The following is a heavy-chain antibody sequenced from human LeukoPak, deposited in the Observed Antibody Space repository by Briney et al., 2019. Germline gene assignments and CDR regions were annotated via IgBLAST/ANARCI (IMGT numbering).Heavy chain of an antibody. J-gene: IGHJ4*02. CDR1: RFTFNNYA. V-gene: IGHV3-23*01. CDR2: ITRTGGRI. Sequence: GGSLTLSCAASRFTFNNYAMNWLRQAPGKGREWVPVITRTGGRIYYADSVKGRFTISRDNSKNTLYLQMNSLRAEDTAVYYCAKSSSGWWVWNYFDYWGQGTLVTVSS. D-gene: IGHD6-19*01. CDR3: AKSSSGWWVWNYFDY.